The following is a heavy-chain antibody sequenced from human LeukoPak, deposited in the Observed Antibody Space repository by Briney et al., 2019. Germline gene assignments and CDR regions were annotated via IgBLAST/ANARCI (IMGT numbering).Heavy chain of an antibody. J-gene: IGHJ6*02. CDR3: ASSPLEYDFWSGRYYYYGMDV. CDR2: ISYDGSNK. CDR1: GFTFSSYA. D-gene: IGHD3-3*01. Sequence: GGSLRLSCAASGFTFSSYAMHWVRQAPGKGLEWVAVISYDGSNKYYADSVKGRFTISRDNAKNSLYLQMNSLRAEDTAVYYCASSPLEYDFWSGRYYYYGMDVWGQGTTVTVSS. V-gene: IGHV3-30-3*01.